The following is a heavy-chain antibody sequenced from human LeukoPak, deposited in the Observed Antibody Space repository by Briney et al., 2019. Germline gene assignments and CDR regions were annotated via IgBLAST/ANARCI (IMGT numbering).Heavy chain of an antibody. Sequence: GGSLRLPCVASGFTFSSYAMSWVRQAPGKGLEWVASIGDSGGSTYYVDSVRGRFTISRDNSKNTLYLQMNSLRAEDTAIYSCARDIRGSGNYGWFDPWGQGTLVTVSS. CDR3: ARDIRGSGNYGWFDP. CDR2: IGDSGGST. D-gene: IGHD3-10*01. J-gene: IGHJ5*02. CDR1: GFTFSSYA. V-gene: IGHV3-23*01.